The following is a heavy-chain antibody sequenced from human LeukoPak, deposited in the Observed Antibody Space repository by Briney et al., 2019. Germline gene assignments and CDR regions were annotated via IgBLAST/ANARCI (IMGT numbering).Heavy chain of an antibody. J-gene: IGHJ6*02. CDR3: ARFLWNDNYYYGMDV. Sequence: GASVKVSCKASGYTFTNYDINWVRQAPGQRLEWMGWINAGNGNTKYSQKFQGRVTITRDTSASTAYMELSSLRSEDTAVYYCARFLWNDNYYYGMDVWGQGTTVTVSS. D-gene: IGHD1-1*01. CDR2: INAGNGNT. V-gene: IGHV1-3*01. CDR1: GYTFTNYD.